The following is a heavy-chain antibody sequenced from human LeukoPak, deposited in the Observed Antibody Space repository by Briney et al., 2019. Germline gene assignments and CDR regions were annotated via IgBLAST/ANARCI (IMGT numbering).Heavy chain of an antibody. CDR1: GDSISSYS. Sequence: KSSETLSLTCTVSGDSISSYSWNWIRQPPGKGLEWIGYIYYSGTTDYNPSLKSRVTISVDTSHQFSLRLSSMTAADTAVYYCARARDAYDSFDNWGQGTLVTVSS. J-gene: IGHJ4*02. D-gene: IGHD3-22*01. CDR3: ARARDAYDSFDN. CDR2: IYYSGTT. V-gene: IGHV4-59*01.